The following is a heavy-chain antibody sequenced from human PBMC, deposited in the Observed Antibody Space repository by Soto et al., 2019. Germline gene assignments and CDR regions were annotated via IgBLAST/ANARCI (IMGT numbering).Heavy chain of an antibody. Sequence: ASVKVSCKASGYTFTTYYIHWVRQAPGQGLEWMGIINPSSGSTSSAQKFQGRVTMTRDTSTSTVYMELSSLRSEDTAVYYCSRAPFASGSGWYDYWGQGTPVTVSS. CDR3: SRAPFASGSGWYDY. CDR2: INPSSGST. D-gene: IGHD6-19*01. J-gene: IGHJ4*02. CDR1: GYTFTTYY. V-gene: IGHV1-46*03.